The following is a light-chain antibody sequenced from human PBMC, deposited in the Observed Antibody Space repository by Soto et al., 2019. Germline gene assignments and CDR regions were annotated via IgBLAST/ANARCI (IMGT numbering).Light chain of an antibody. CDR3: CSYTTSSTYV. J-gene: IGLJ1*01. Sequence: QSALTQPPSASGSPGQTVAISCTGTSSDVGAYNYVSWYQQHPGKAPKLMIYDVIQRPSGVPARFSGSKSGNTASLTVSGLQPEDEADDYCCSYTTSSTYVFGTGTKLTVL. V-gene: IGLV2-8*01. CDR1: SSDVGAYNY. CDR2: DVI.